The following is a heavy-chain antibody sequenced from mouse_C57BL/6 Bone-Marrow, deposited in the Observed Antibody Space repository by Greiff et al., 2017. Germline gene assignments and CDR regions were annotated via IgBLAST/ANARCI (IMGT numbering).Heavy chain of an antibody. CDR2: ISSGSSTI. V-gene: IGHV5-17*01. CDR3: ARTTYFDY. D-gene: IGHD2-12*01. J-gene: IGHJ2*01. CDR1: GFTFSDYR. Sequence: DVMLVESGGGLVKPGGSLKLSCAASGFTFSDYRMHWVRQAPEKGLEWVAYISSGSSTIYYADTVKGRFTISRDNAKNTLFLQMTSLRSEDTAMYYCARTTYFDYWGQGTTLTVSS.